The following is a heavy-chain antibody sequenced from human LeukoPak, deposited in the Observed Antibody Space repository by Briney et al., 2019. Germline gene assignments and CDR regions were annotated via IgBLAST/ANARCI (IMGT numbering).Heavy chain of an antibody. D-gene: IGHD5-18*01. J-gene: IGHJ4*02. CDR1: GFTFSSYA. CDR2: ISGSGGST. Sequence: QSGGSLRLSCAASGFTFSSYAMSWVRQAPGKGLEWVSAISGSGGSTYYADSVKGRFTISRDNSKNTLYLQMNSLRAEDTAVYYCAKDRARYSYGRRGGLDYWGQGTLVTVSS. V-gene: IGHV3-23*01. CDR3: AKDRARYSYGRRGGLDY.